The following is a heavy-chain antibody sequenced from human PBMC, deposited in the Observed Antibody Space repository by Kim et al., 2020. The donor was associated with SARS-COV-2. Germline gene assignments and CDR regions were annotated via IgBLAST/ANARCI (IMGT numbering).Heavy chain of an antibody. J-gene: IGHJ4*02. V-gene: IGHV3-15*01. Sequence: GGSLRLSCAASGFTFSNAWMTWVRQAPGRGLEWVGQIKSADDGGTADFAAPVKGRFTISRADLRHMVYLQMNSLKTEDTAVYYCTTFDYGDGDSRDYWGQGTLVTVSS. CDR2: IKSADDGGTA. D-gene: IGHD4-17*01. CDR1: GFTFSNAW. CDR3: TTFDYGDGDSRDY.